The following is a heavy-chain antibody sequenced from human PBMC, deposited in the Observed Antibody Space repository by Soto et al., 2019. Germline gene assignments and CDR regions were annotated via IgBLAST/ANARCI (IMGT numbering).Heavy chain of an antibody. CDR3: ARDRGQNSGYF. CDR2: INPKSGGT. Sequence: GASVKVSCKTSGYIFTAYYIHWVRQAPGQGLEWMGWINPKSGGTKYLPKFEGRVTMTRDTSTSTMNMELSSLRPDDTAIYYCARDRGQNSGYFWGQGTLVTVSS. CDR1: GYIFTAYY. D-gene: IGHD5-12*01. V-gene: IGHV1-2*02. J-gene: IGHJ4*02.